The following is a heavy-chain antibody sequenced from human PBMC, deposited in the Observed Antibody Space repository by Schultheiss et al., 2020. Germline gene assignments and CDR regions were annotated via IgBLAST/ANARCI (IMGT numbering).Heavy chain of an antibody. CDR1: GFTFSSYG. CDR2: ISYDGSNK. J-gene: IGHJ4*02. V-gene: IGHV3-30*18. CDR3: AKPSSGYYGFFDY. Sequence: GGSLRLSCAASGFTFSSYGMHWVRQAPGKGLEWVAVISYDGSNKYYADSVKGRFTISRDNSKNTLYLQMNSLRAEDTAVYYCAKPSSGYYGFFDYWSQGTLVTVSS. D-gene: IGHD3-22*01.